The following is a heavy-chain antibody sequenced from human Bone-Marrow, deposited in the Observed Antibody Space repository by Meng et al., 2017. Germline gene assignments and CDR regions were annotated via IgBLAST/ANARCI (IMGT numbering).Heavy chain of an antibody. J-gene: IGHJ6*02. V-gene: IGHV3-11*04. CDR2: ISNSGSTI. CDR3: ARDPGYSSSWLGTYYYYGMDV. Sequence: GESLKISCAASGFTFSDYYMSWIRQAPGKGLEWVSYISNSGSTIYYADSVKGRFTISRDNAKNSLYLQMNSLRADDTAVYYCARDPGYSSSWLGTYYYYGMDVWGPGTTVTVSS. CDR1: GFTFSDYY. D-gene: IGHD6-13*01.